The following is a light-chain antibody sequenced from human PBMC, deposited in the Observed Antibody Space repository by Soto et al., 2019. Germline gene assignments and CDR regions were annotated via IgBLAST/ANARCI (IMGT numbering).Light chain of an antibody. CDR2: DAS. Sequence: DIQMTQSPSTLPASVGDRVTITCRASQSIRSWLAWYQQKPGKAPKLLIYDASSLESGVPSRFSGSGSGTEFTLTISSLQPDDLATYYCQQYNTYPYSFGPGTKLEI. V-gene: IGKV1-5*01. J-gene: IGKJ2*01. CDR3: QQYNTYPYS. CDR1: QSIRSW.